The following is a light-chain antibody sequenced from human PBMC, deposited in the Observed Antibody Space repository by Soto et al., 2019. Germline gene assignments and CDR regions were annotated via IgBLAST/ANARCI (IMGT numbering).Light chain of an antibody. CDR1: SSDVGSYNL. Sequence: QSVLTQPASVSGSPGQSITISCTGTSSDVGSYNLVSWYQQHPGKAPKFMIYEGTKRPSGVSNRFSGSKSGNTASLTISGRQAEDEADYYCCSYAGSRHYVFGTGTKLTVL. J-gene: IGLJ1*01. V-gene: IGLV2-23*01. CDR3: CSYAGSRHYV. CDR2: EGT.